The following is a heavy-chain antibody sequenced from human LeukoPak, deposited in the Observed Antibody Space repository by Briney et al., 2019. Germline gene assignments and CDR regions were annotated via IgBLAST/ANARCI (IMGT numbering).Heavy chain of an antibody. CDR3: ARLCSSTSCSILDAFDI. J-gene: IGHJ3*02. Sequence: PSETLSLTCTVSGGSISSYYWSWIRQPPGKGLEWMGYIYYSGSTNYNPSLKSRVTISVDTSKNQFSLKLSSVTAADTAVYYCARLCSSTSCSILDAFDIWGQGTMVTVSS. CDR1: GGSISSYY. CDR2: IYYSGST. D-gene: IGHD2-2*01. V-gene: IGHV4-59*01.